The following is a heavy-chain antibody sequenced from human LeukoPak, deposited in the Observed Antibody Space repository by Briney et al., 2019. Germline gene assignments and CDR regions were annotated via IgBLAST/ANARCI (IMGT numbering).Heavy chain of an antibody. CDR2: KKPDGTAE. J-gene: IGHJ4*02. CDR3: ARDGGLHTNFDY. Sequence: GGSLRLSCAASGFTFRNYWMGWVRQAPGKGREGVANKKPDGTAEYYADSVRGRFTTSRDNANNFLSLQMNSLRGEDTAVYYCARDGGLHTNFDYWGQGTLVTVSS. CDR1: GFTFRNYW. V-gene: IGHV3-7*01. D-gene: IGHD2-15*01.